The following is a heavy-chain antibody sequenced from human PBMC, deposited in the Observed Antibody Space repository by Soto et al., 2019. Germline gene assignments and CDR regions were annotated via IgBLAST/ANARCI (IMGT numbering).Heavy chain of an antibody. CDR3: ARERTYYYDSSRQSWFDP. V-gene: IGHV3-21*01. J-gene: IGHJ5*02. CDR2: ISSSSSYI. Sequence: PGGSLRLSCAASGSTFSSYSMNWVRQAPGKGLEWVSSISSSSSYIYYADSVKGRFTISRDNAKNSLYLQMNSLRAEDTAVYYCARERTYYYDSSRQSWFDPWGQGTLVTVSS. CDR1: GSTFSSYS. D-gene: IGHD3-22*01.